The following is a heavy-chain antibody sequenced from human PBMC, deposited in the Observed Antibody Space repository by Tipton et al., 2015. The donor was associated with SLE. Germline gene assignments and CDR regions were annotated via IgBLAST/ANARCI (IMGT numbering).Heavy chain of an antibody. J-gene: IGHJ3*02. CDR3: ARGHERHYDSPNFDI. D-gene: IGHD5-12*01. CDR2: ISYSGNT. V-gene: IGHV4-39*07. Sequence: TLSLTCTVSGGSISRSNYYWGWIRRPPGRGLEWIGTISYSGNTYYNPSLKSRLTISVDTSKNQFSLKLSSVTAADTAVYYCARGHERHYDSPNFDIWGQGTMVTVSS. CDR1: GGSISRSNYY.